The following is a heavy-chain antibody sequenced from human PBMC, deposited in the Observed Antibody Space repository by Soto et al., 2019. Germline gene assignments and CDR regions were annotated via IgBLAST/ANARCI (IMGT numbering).Heavy chain of an antibody. Sequence: QVQLVESGGGVVQPGRSLRLSCAASGFTFSSYAMHWVRQAPGKGLEWVAVISYDGSNKYYADSVKGRFTISRDNSKNTLYLQMNSLSAEDTAVYYCAREHLGDSRVEVVPWFGPWGQGTLVTVSS. D-gene: IGHD3-22*01. J-gene: IGHJ5*02. V-gene: IGHV3-30-3*01. CDR3: AREHLGDSRVEVVPWFGP. CDR2: ISYDGSNK. CDR1: GFTFSSYA.